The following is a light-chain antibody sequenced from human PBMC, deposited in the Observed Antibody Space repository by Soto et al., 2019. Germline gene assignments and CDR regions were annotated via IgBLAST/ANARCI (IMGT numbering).Light chain of an antibody. V-gene: IGLV2-14*01. CDR1: TTDVGSYNY. Sequence: QSALTQPASVSGSPGQSITISCTGTTTDVGSYNYVSWYQHHPGKAPKLMIYAVSNRPSGVSNRFSGSKSGNTASLTISGLQAEDEADYYCNSFTNINTWIFGGGTKLTVL. CDR2: AVS. J-gene: IGLJ2*01. CDR3: NSFTNINTWI.